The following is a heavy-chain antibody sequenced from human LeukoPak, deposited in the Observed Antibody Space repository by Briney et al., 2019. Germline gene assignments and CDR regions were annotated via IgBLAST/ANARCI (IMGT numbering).Heavy chain of an antibody. Sequence: ASVKVACKASGYTFTSYYMHWVRQAPGQGLEWMGIINPSGGSTSYAQKLQGRVTMTRDTSTSTVYMELSSLRSEDTAVYYCARVYGYCSSTSCPYHFDYWGQGTLVTVSS. D-gene: IGHD2-2*03. V-gene: IGHV1-46*01. CDR3: ARVYGYCSSTSCPYHFDY. J-gene: IGHJ4*02. CDR2: INPSGGST. CDR1: GYTFTSYY.